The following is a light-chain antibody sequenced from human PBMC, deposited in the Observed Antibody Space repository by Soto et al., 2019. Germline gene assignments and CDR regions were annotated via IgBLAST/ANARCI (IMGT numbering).Light chain of an antibody. J-gene: IGLJ2*01. CDR1: KLGDKY. V-gene: IGLV3-1*01. CDR2: QDS. Sequence: YELTQPPSVSVSPGQTASITCSGDKLGDKYACWYQQKPGQYPVLVIYQDSKRPSGIPERFSGSNSGNTATLTISGTQAMDEADYYCQAWDSSTVVFGGGTKVTVL. CDR3: QAWDSSTVV.